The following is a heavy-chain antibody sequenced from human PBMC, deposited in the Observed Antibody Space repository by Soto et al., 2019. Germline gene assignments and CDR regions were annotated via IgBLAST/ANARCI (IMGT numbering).Heavy chain of an antibody. J-gene: IGHJ4*02. Sequence: QVHLVESGGGVVQPGKSLRLSCAASGFTFHDYGMHWIRPAPGQGLEWVAAISYDGSTTFYADSVTGRFTISRENSKRTLNVHMHSLRPEDTSVYYWAKELPPHSSDWPTVYTFAEWGQGTLVIVS. CDR3: AKELPPHSSDWPTVYTFAE. D-gene: IGHD6-13*01. CDR2: ISYDGSTT. CDR1: GFTFHDYG. V-gene: IGHV3-30*18.